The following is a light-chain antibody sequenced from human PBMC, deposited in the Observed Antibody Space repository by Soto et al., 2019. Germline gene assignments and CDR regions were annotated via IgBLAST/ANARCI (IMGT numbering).Light chain of an antibody. CDR1: QDITNY. Sequence: DIQMTQSPSSLSASVGDRVTITCQASQDITNYLNWYQQKPGIAPKVLISDASNFETGVLPRFSGSGSGTDFTLTISGLQPEDFATYYCQQYDNLPLTFGPGTQVDIK. V-gene: IGKV1-33*01. J-gene: IGKJ3*01. CDR2: DAS. CDR3: QQYDNLPLT.